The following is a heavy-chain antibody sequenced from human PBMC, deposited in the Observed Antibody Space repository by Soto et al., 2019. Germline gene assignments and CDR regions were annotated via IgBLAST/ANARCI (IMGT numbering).Heavy chain of an antibody. Sequence: LRLSCSASGFTFSSYAMHWVRQAPGKGLEYVSAISSNGGSTYYADSVKGRFTISRDNSKNTLYLQMSSLRVEDTAVYYCACSGGGSFNWFDPWGRGTLVTVSS. J-gene: IGHJ5*02. CDR1: GFTFSSYA. V-gene: IGHV3-64D*06. CDR3: ACSGGGSFNWFDP. D-gene: IGHD2-15*01. CDR2: ISSNGGST.